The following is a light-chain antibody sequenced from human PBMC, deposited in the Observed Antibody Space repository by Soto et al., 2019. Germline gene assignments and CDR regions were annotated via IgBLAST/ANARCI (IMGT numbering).Light chain of an antibody. CDR1: QSVSSSY. J-gene: IGKJ1*01. V-gene: IGKV3-20*01. CDR3: QQYGSSPRT. Sequence: EIVLTQSPGTLSLSPGERATLSCRASQSVSSSYLAWYQQKPGQAPSLLTYGASSRATGIPDRFSGSGSGTDFTLTISRLEPEDFAVYYCQQYGSSPRTFGQGTKVDIK. CDR2: GAS.